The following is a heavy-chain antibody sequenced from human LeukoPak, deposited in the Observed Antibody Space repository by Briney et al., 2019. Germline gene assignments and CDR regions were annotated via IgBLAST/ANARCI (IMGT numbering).Heavy chain of an antibody. CDR3: ARDRDTAMANDAFDI. V-gene: IGHV3-30*02. Sequence: GGSLRLSCGASGFTFSTYQMHWVRQAPGKGLEWVAFIRQDASDKYYADSVKGRFTISRDNAKNSLYLQMNSLRAEDTAVYYCARDRDTAMANDAFDIWGQGTMVTVSS. CDR2: IRQDASDK. J-gene: IGHJ3*02. D-gene: IGHD5-18*01. CDR1: GFTFSTYQ.